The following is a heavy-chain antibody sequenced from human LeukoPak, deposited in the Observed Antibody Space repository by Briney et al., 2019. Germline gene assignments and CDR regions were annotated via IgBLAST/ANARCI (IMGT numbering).Heavy chain of an antibody. CDR1: GFTFSSYA. CDR3: ARVLNGVGIDY. V-gene: IGHV3-64*01. CDR2: ISSNGGST. D-gene: IGHD3-3*01. J-gene: IGHJ4*02. Sequence: GGTLRLSCAASGFTFSSYAMHWVRQAPGKGLEYVSAISSNGGSTYYANSVKGRFTISRDNSKNTLYLQMGSLRAEDMAVYYCARVLNGVGIDYWGQGTLVTVSS.